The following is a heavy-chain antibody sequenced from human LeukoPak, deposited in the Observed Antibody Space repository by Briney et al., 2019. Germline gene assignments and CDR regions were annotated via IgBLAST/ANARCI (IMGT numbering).Heavy chain of an antibody. CDR2: ISYDGGDK. CDR1: GFTFSSYA. V-gene: IGHV3-30*15. J-gene: IGHJ4*02. Sequence: GRSLRLSCAASGFTFSSYAMHWVRQAPGKGLEWVAVISYDGGDKYYADSVKGRFTISRDSSKNTLDLQMSSLRAEDTAVYYCARGGDIVVVPAARKPFDYWGQGTLVTVSS. D-gene: IGHD2-2*01. CDR3: ARGGDIVVVPAARKPFDY.